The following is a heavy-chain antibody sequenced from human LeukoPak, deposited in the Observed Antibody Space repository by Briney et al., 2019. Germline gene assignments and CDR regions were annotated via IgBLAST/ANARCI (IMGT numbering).Heavy chain of an antibody. J-gene: IGHJ6*02. CDR3: AAAYFGADQYYYGMDV. CDR2: ISRSGDNT. V-gene: IGHV3-23*01. Sequence: GGSLRLSCVASGFTFSTYAMNWVRQAPGKGLEWVSAISRSGDNTYSADSVRGRFTISRDTSKNTLYLQMNSLRAEDTAVYYCAAAYFGADQYYYGMDVWGQGTTVTVSS. D-gene: IGHD3-3*01. CDR1: GFTFSTYA.